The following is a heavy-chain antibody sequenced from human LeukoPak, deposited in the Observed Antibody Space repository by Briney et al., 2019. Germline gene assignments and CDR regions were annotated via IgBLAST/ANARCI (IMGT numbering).Heavy chain of an antibody. CDR3: ARAYPQGVVVVPPAIGRAFDI. CDR2: ISAYTANT. Sequence: ASVKVSCKASGYTFTTHGITWLRQPPGQGLEWMGWISAYTANTNYAQKLQGRVTMTTDTSPNTPSMAPKSLTSDDTAICYCARAYPQGVVVVPPAIGRAFDIWGQGTMVTVSS. J-gene: IGHJ3*02. D-gene: IGHD2-2*02. V-gene: IGHV1-18*01. CDR1: GYTFTTHG.